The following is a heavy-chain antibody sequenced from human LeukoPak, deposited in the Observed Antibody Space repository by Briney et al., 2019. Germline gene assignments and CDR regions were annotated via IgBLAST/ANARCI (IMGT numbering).Heavy chain of an antibody. CDR2: IYYTGST. V-gene: IGHV4-59*08. J-gene: IGHJ4*02. CDR3: ARHRAYSSSSPFDY. Sequence: TSETLSLTCSVSGGSISSLYWSWIRQPPGKGLEWIGYIYYTGSTNYNPSLKSRVTMFVDMSKNQFSLRLSSVTAADTAVYYCARHRAYSSSSPFDYWGQGTLITVSS. CDR1: GGSISSLY. D-gene: IGHD6-6*01.